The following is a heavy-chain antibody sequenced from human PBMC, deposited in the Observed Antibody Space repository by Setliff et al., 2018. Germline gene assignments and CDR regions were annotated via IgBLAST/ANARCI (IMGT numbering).Heavy chain of an antibody. CDR1: GYSFINYG. D-gene: IGHD3-3*01. CDR3: ARVPRLEWLLPTFDS. Sequence: ASVKVSCKTSGYSFINYGLSWVRQAPGQGLEWLGWISVYSGNTDYAQNFQGRVTMTADTSTSTAYMELRSLRSDDTAVYYCARVPRLEWLLPTFDSWGQGTLVTVSS. V-gene: IGHV1-18*01. CDR2: ISVYSGNT. J-gene: IGHJ4*02.